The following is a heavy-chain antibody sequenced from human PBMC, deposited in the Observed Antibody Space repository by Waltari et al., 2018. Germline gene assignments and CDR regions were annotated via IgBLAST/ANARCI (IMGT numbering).Heavy chain of an antibody. V-gene: IGHV3-7*01. D-gene: IGHD3-16*01. CDR1: GFTFSTSW. J-gene: IGHJ6*02. Sequence: QLVESGGGSVQPGGSLRLSCAASGFTFSTSWMGWIRQAPEKGLEWVAIINLDGSETYYVDAVKGRFTISRDNARNSLYLQMNSLRVEDTAMYYCTRDVWKSCDVWGQGTTVTVPS. CDR2: INLDGSET. CDR3: TRDVWKSCDV.